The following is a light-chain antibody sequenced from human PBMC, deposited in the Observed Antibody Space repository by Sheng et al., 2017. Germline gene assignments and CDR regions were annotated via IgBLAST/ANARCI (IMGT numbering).Light chain of an antibody. CDR1: KLGDKF. CDR3: QAWDSSTAV. CDR2: QDN. J-gene: IGLJ1*01. Sequence: SYELTQPPSVSVSPGQTASITCSGDKLGDKFACWYQQKPGQSPVLVIYQDNKRPSGIPERFSGPNSGNTATLTISGTQAMDEADYYCQAWDSSTAVFGTGTKVTVL. V-gene: IGLV3-1*01.